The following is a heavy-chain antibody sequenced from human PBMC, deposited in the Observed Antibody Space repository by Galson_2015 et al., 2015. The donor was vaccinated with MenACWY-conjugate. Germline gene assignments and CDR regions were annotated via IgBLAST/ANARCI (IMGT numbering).Heavy chain of an antibody. CDR3: AKEANYYDSSGKRYDAFDI. D-gene: IGHD3-22*01. J-gene: IGHJ3*02. V-gene: IGHV3-23*01. CDR2: ISASGGDI. Sequence: SLRLSCAASGFTFSRCAMSWVRQAPGKGLEWVSGISASGGDIDYADSVKGRFTISRDNSKNTVYLQMNSLRAEDTAVYHCAKEANYYDSSGKRYDAFDIWGQGTMVTVSS. CDR1: GFTFSRCA.